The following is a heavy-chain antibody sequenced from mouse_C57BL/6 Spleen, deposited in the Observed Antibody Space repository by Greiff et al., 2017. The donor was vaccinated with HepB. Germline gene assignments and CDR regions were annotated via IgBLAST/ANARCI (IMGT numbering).Heavy chain of an antibody. Sequence: QVHVKQSGAELMKPGASVKLSCKASGYTFTGYWIEWVKQRPGHGLEWIGEIFPGGGGTNYNEKFKGKATLPADTSSNTAYMQLSSLTTEDSAIYSCARSGYYDSRYYFDYWGQGTTLTVSS. CDR3: ARSGYYDSRYYFDY. D-gene: IGHD1-1*01. CDR1: GYTFTGYW. CDR2: IFPGGGGT. J-gene: IGHJ2*01. V-gene: IGHV1-9*01.